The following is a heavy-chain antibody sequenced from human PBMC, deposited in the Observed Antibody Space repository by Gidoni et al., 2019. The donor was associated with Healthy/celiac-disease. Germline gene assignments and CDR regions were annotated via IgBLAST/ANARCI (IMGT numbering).Heavy chain of an antibody. D-gene: IGHD2-2*01. J-gene: IGHJ6*02. CDR3: ARDHIVVVPAAMLGGMDV. CDR2: ISSSGSTI. V-gene: IGHV3-11*01. CDR1: GFTSSDYY. Sequence: QVQLVESGGGLVKPGGSLRLSCAASGFTSSDYYMSWIRQAPGKGLEWVSYISSSGSTIYYADSVKGRFTISRDNAKNSLYLQMNSLRAEDTAVYYCARDHIVVVPAAMLGGMDVWGQGTTVTVSS.